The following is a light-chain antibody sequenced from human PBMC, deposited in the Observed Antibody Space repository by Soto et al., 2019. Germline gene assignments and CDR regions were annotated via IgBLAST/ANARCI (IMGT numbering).Light chain of an antibody. CDR1: QSVSSK. CDR2: GAS. J-gene: IGKJ4*01. Sequence: EIVMTQSPATLSVSPGERATLSCRASQSVSSKLAWYQQKPGQAPRLLIYGASTRATGIPARFSGSGSGTEFTLTISSLQSEDFAVYYCQQYNNWTLTLGGGTKVEIK. V-gene: IGKV3-15*01. CDR3: QQYNNWTLT.